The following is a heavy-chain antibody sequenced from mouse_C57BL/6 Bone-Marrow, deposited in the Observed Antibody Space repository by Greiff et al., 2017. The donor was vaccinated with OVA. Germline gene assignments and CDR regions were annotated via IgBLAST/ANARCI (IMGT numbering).Heavy chain of an antibody. CDR3: ARRGYDYDGGVDY. CDR1: GFTFSSYG. Sequence: EVHLVESGGDLVKPGGSLKLSCAASGFTFSSYGMSWVRQTPDKRLEWVATISSGGSYTYYPESVKGRFTISRDNAKNTLYLQMSSLKSEDTAMYYCARRGYDYDGGVDYWGQGTTLTVSS. J-gene: IGHJ2*01. D-gene: IGHD2-4*01. CDR2: ISSGGSYT. V-gene: IGHV5-6*01.